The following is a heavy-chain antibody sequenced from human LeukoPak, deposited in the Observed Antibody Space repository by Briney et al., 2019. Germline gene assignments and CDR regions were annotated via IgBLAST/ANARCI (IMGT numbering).Heavy chain of an antibody. V-gene: IGHV1-2*02. Sequence: GASVKVSCKASGHTFTGYYMHWVRQAPGQGLEWMGWINPNSGGTNYAQKFQGRVTMTRDTSISTAYMELSRLRSDDTAVYYCARVRLIVGASYYFDYWGQGTLVTVSS. J-gene: IGHJ4*02. CDR3: ARVRLIVGASYYFDY. CDR1: GHTFTGYY. CDR2: INPNSGGT. D-gene: IGHD1-26*01.